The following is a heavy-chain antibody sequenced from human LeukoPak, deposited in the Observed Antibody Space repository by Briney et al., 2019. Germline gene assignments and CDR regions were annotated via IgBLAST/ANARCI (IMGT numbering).Heavy chain of an antibody. D-gene: IGHD3-22*01. Sequence: GGSLRLSCAASGFTFSSYAMSWVRQAPGNGLEWVSAISGSGGSTYYADSVKGRFTISRDNSKNTLYLQMNSLRAEDTAVYYCAKDRSPLGYYYDSSGTLDYWGQGTLVTVSS. CDR2: ISGSGGST. J-gene: IGHJ4*02. CDR1: GFTFSSYA. CDR3: AKDRSPLGYYYDSSGTLDY. V-gene: IGHV3-23*01.